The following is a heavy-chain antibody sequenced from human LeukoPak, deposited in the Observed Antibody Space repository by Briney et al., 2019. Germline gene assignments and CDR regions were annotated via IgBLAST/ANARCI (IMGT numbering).Heavy chain of an antibody. CDR2: ISWNSGTI. Sequence: GGSLRLSCAGSGFIFNNYAMHWVRQPPGKGLEWVSGISWNSGTIDYADSVRGRFTISRDNAKNSLYLQMDSLRVEDTAFYYCARDTYRFFDLWGRGTLVTVSS. CDR1: GFIFNNYA. J-gene: IGHJ2*01. V-gene: IGHV3-9*01. CDR3: ARDTYRFFDL.